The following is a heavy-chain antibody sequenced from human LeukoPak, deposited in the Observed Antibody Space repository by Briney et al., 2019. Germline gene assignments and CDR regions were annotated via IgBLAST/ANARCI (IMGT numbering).Heavy chain of an antibody. D-gene: IGHD3-10*01. CDR3: ASGIWFGESEGNY. J-gene: IGHJ4*02. CDR1: GYTFTTYD. Sequence: ASVKVSCKASGYTFTTYDINWVRQATGQGLEWMGCMNPNSGHTDYAQKFQGRVTITRNTSITIAYMELTSLRFEDTAVYYCASGIWFGESEGNYWGQGTLVTVSS. CDR2: MNPNSGHT. V-gene: IGHV1-8*03.